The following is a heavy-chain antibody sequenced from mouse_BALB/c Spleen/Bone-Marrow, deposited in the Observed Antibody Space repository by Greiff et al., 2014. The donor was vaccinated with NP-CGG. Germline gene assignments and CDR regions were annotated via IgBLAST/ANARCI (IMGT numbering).Heavy chain of an antibody. V-gene: IGHV5-6*01. J-gene: IGHJ4*01. CDR2: ISSGGSYT. D-gene: IGHD2-1*01. CDR3: ARQYGNLGVMDY. Sequence: VPLKESGGDLVKPGGSLGLSFAASGFTFRSYGMSLGRPTPDKRVGGGATISSGGSYTYYPDSVKGRFTISRDNAKNTLYLQMSSLKSEDTAMYYCARQYGNLGVMDYWGQGTSVTVSS. CDR1: GFTFRSYG.